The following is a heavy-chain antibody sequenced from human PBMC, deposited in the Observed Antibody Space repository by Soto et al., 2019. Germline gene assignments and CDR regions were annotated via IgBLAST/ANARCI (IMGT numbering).Heavy chain of an antibody. CDR2: IYYSGST. Sequence: SETLSLTCTVSVGSVSSGSYYWSWIRQPPGKGLEWIGYIYYSGSTNYNPSLKSRVTISVDTSKNQFSLKLSSVTAADTAVYYCARDLRYYDSSGYYGAVWFDPWGQGTLVTVSS. D-gene: IGHD3-22*01. J-gene: IGHJ5*02. CDR3: ARDLRYYDSSGYYGAVWFDP. V-gene: IGHV4-61*01. CDR1: VGSVSSGSYY.